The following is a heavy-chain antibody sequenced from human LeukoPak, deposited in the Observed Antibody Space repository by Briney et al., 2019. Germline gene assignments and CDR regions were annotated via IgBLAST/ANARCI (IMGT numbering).Heavy chain of an antibody. Sequence: GGSLRLSRAASGFTFSNAWMSWVRQAPGKGLEWVGRIKSKTDGGTTDYAAPVKGRFTISRDDSKNTLYLQMNSLKTEDTAVYYCTTDPSYSSSWLNDYWGQGTLVTVSS. CDR2: IKSKTDGGTT. CDR1: GFTFSNAW. J-gene: IGHJ4*02. D-gene: IGHD6-13*01. CDR3: TTDPSYSSSWLNDY. V-gene: IGHV3-15*01.